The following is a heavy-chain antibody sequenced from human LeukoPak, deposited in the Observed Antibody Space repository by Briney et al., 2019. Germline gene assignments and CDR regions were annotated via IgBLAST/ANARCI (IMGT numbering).Heavy chain of an antibody. CDR1: GFTFSDYA. D-gene: IGHD1-26*01. V-gene: IGHV3-23*01. CDR3: ARDSGSYTGNNWFDP. Sequence: GGSLRLSCVASGFTFSDYAMSWVRQAPGKGLEWVSGISDSGGSTYYADSVKGRCTISRDNAKNSLYLQMNSLRAEDTAVYYCARDSGSYTGNNWFDPWGQGTLVTVSS. CDR2: ISDSGGST. J-gene: IGHJ5*02.